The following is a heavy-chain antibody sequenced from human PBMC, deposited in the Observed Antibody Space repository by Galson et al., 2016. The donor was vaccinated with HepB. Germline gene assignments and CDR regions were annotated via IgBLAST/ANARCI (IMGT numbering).Heavy chain of an antibody. V-gene: IGHV4-34*01. CDR1: GGSLSGYY. CDR3: ARGRARWIHRRAFDT. CDR2: INHSGST. D-gene: IGHD5-24*01. Sequence: ETLSLTCGVYGGSLSGYYRSWIRQPPGKGLEWIGEINHSGSTNYNPSLKSRVTISVDTSKNQFSLKLTSVTAADTAVYYCARGRARWIHRRAFDTWGQGSMVTVSS. J-gene: IGHJ3*02.